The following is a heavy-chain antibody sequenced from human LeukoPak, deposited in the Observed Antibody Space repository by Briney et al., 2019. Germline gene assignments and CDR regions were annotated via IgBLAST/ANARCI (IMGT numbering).Heavy chain of an antibody. V-gene: IGHV3-21*04. Sequence: GGSLILCCAASGFTFSSYTMNWVRQAPGKGLQWVSTFSASSDIHYSDSVKGRFTISTDNASNSLYLQMNSLRDEDTAIYYCANDALHTVHFDDWGQGTIVTV. D-gene: IGHD4-11*01. CDR2: FSASSDI. J-gene: IGHJ4*02. CDR3: ANDALHTVHFDD. CDR1: GFTFSSYT.